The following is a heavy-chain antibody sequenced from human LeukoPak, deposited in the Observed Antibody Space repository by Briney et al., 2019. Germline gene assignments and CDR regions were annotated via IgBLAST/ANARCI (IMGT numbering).Heavy chain of an antibody. Sequence: ASVKVSCKTSGYTFTSYDINWVRQATGQGLEWMAWMNPNSGHIGFAQKFQGRVTITRNTSINTAYMELSSLRSEDMAVYYCARGPSDSSGSYWSRPYYFDYWGQGTLVTVSS. CDR1: GYTFTSYD. J-gene: IGHJ4*02. V-gene: IGHV1-8*01. D-gene: IGHD3-22*01. CDR3: ARGPSDSSGSYWSRPYYFDY. CDR2: MNPNSGHI.